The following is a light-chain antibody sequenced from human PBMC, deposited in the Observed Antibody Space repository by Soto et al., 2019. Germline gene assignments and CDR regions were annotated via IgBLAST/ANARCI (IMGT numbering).Light chain of an antibody. CDR2: EVS. J-gene: IGLJ2*01. Sequence: QSALTQPASVSGSPGQSITISCTGTSSDVGAYNYVSWYQQHPGKAPKLMIFEVSDRPSGVSNRFSGPKSGNTASLTISGLQAEDEADYYCSSYTSRNTLVFGGGTKLTVL. CDR1: SSDVGAYNY. V-gene: IGLV2-14*01. CDR3: SSYTSRNTLV.